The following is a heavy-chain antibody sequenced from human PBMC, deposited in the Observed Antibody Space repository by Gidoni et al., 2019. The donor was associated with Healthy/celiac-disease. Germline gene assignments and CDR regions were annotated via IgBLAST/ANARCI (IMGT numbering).Heavy chain of an antibody. D-gene: IGHD2-15*01. Sequence: EVQLVESGGGLVKPGRSVRLPCTASGSTFGDYAIIWFRLAPGKGLEGVGFIRSKAYGGTTEYAASVKGRFTISRDDSKSIAYLQMNSLKTEDTAVYYCTRDPQDIVVVVAATRPFDYWGQGTLVTVSS. CDR3: TRDPQDIVVVVAATRPFDY. CDR2: IRSKAYGGTT. J-gene: IGHJ4*02. V-gene: IGHV3-49*05. CDR1: GSTFGDYA.